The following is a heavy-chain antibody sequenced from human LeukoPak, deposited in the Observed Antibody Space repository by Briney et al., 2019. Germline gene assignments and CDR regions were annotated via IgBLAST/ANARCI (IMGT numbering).Heavy chain of an antibody. V-gene: IGHV4-59*08. CDR3: VRAGEYSSSADY. Sequence: SETLSLTCTVSGGSINGFSWSWIRQSPGKGLEWIGYINYIGSTDYNPSLRSRVTISVDTSKNQFSLKVFSVTAADTAVYYCVRAGEYSSSADYWGQGTLVTVSS. J-gene: IGHJ4*02. D-gene: IGHD6-6*01. CDR2: INYIGST. CDR1: GGSINGFS.